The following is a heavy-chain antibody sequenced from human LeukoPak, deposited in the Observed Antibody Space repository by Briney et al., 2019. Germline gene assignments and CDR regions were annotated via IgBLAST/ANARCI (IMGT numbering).Heavy chain of an antibody. Sequence: ASVKVSCKASGYTFTSYGISWVRQAPGQGLEWMRWISAYNGNTNYAQKLQGRVTMTTDTSTSTAYMELRSLRSDDTAVYYCARDWAQYYYDSSGSDYWGQGTLVTVSS. J-gene: IGHJ4*02. CDR1: GYTFTSYG. CDR2: ISAYNGNT. V-gene: IGHV1-18*01. CDR3: ARDWAQYYYDSSGSDY. D-gene: IGHD3-22*01.